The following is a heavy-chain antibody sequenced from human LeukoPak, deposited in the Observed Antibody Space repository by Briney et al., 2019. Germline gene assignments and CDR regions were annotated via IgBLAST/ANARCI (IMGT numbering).Heavy chain of an antibody. CDR1: GYTFTSYG. CDR2: ISAYNGNT. V-gene: IGHV1-18*01. D-gene: IGHD3-22*01. Sequence: ASVKVSCKASGYTFTSYGISWVRQAPGQGLEWMGWISAYNGNTNYAQKLQGRVTMTTDTSTSTAYMELRSLRSDDTAVYYCARWEGRSGSGYYQRFDYWGQGTLVTVSS. J-gene: IGHJ4*02. CDR3: ARWEGRSGSGYYQRFDY.